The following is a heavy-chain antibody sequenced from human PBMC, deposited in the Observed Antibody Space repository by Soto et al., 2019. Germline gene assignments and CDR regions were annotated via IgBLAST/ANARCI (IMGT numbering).Heavy chain of an antibody. D-gene: IGHD3-10*01. V-gene: IGHV4-39*01. Sequence: QLQLQESGPGLVKPSETLSLTCTVSGGSISSSSYYWGWIRQPPGKGLEWIGSIYYSGSTYYNPSLKSRVTISVDTSKNQFSLKLSSVTAADTAVYYCARHPFITMVRGDAPYFDYWGQGTLVTVSS. J-gene: IGHJ4*02. CDR3: ARHPFITMVRGDAPYFDY. CDR2: IYYSGST. CDR1: GGSISSSSYY.